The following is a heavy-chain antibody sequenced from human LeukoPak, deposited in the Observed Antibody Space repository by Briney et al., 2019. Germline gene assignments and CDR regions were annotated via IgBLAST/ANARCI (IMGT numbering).Heavy chain of an antibody. CDR3: AKHGPGGTDYFDY. CDR2: IGHSGVST. Sequence: GGSLRLSCAASGFTFSSYAMSWVCQAPGKGLEWVSAIGHSGVSTYYADSVKGRFTISRDNSKNTLYLQMNSLRAEDTAVYYCAKHGPGGTDYFDYWGQGTLVTVSS. D-gene: IGHD2-8*02. J-gene: IGHJ4*02. V-gene: IGHV3-23*01. CDR1: GFTFSSYA.